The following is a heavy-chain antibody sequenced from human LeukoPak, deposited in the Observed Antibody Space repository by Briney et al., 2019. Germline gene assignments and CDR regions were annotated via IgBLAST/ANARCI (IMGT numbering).Heavy chain of an antibody. CDR1: GYTFTSYG. J-gene: IGHJ4*02. CDR2: ISAYSGNT. V-gene: IGHV1-18*01. Sequence: ASVKVSCKASGYTFTSYGISWVRQAPGQGLEWMGWISAYSGNTNYAQKLQGRVTTTTDTSTSTAYMELRSLRSDDTAVYYCASSFTFGGVIAPADYWGQGTLVTVSS. D-gene: IGHD3-16*02. CDR3: ASSFTFGGVIAPADY.